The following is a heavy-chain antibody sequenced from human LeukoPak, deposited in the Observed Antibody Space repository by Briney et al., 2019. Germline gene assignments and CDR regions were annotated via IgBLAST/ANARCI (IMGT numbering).Heavy chain of an antibody. V-gene: IGHV3-21*01. CDR3: ARGLRWLQSRVADY. CDR2: ISSSSSYI. D-gene: IGHD5-24*01. Sequence: GGSLRLSCAASGFTFSSYSMNWVRQAPGKGLEWVSSISSSSSYIYYADSVKGRFTISRDNAKNSLYLQMNSLRAEDTAVYYCARGLRWLQSRVADYWGQGTLVTVSS. J-gene: IGHJ4*02. CDR1: GFTFSSYS.